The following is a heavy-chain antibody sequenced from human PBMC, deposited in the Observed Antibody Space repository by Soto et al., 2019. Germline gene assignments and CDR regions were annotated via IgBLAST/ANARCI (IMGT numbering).Heavy chain of an antibody. J-gene: IGHJ3*02. D-gene: IGHD2-21*01. CDR1: GFTFSGSG. CDR2: IRSKANSYAT. Sequence: GGSLRISCAASGFTFSGSGMHWVRQASGKGLGGGGRIRSKANSYATAYAASVKGRFTISRDDSKNTAYLQMNSLKTEDTAVYYCTNHGHLMVIATPYDAFDIWGQGTMGTAS. V-gene: IGHV3-73*01. CDR3: TNHGHLMVIATPYDAFDI.